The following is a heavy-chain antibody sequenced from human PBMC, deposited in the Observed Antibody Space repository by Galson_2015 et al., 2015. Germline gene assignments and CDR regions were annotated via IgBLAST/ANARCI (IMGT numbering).Heavy chain of an antibody. CDR1: GGTFSSYA. CDR2: IIPIFGTA. V-gene: IGHV1-69*13. J-gene: IGHJ3*02. CDR3: ARALVWFGELLSLGAFDI. Sequence: SVKVSCKASGGTFSSYAISWVRQAPGQGLEWMGGIIPIFGTANYAQKFQGRVTITADESTSTAYMELSSLRSEDTAVYYCARALVWFGELLSLGAFDIWGQGTMVTVSS. D-gene: IGHD3-10*01.